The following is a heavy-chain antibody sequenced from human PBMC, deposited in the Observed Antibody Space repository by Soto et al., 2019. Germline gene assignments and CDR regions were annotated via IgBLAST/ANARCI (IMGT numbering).Heavy chain of an antibody. J-gene: IGHJ6*02. D-gene: IGHD3-10*01. CDR3: ARDRVLLQNAIIYYCYGMDV. V-gene: IGHV3-33*01. CDR2: IWYDGSNK. CDR1: GFTFSSYG. Sequence: QVQLVESGGGVVQPGRSLRLSCAASGFTFSSYGMHGVRQATGKGLEWVAVIWYDGSNKYYADSVKGRFTISRDNSKNPLYLQMNSLRAEDTAVYYCARDRVLLQNAIIYYCYGMDVWGQGTTVTVSS.